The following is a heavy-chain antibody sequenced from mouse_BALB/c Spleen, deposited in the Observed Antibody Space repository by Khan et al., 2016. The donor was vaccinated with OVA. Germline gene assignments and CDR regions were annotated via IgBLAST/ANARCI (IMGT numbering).Heavy chain of an antibody. V-gene: IGHV1-7*01. D-gene: IGHD1-1*01. Sequence: QIQLVQSGAELAKPGASVKMSCKASGYTFTKYWMHWVKQRPGQGLEWIGYINPSTGYTEYNQKFKDKATLTADKSSSTAYMQLSSLTSEDSAVYYCVNHGSSSAWFTYWGQGTLGTVSA. J-gene: IGHJ3*01. CDR3: VNHGSSSAWFTY. CDR2: INPSTGYT. CDR1: GYTFTKYW.